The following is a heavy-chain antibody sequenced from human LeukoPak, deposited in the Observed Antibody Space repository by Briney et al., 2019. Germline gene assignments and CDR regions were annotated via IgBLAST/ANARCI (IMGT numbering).Heavy chain of an antibody. CDR3: AREAHYYDSSGYFDY. D-gene: IGHD3-22*01. V-gene: IGHV3-53*01. J-gene: IGHJ4*02. Sequence: GGSLRLSCAASGFTVSSNYMSWVRQAPGKGLEWVSVIYSGGSTYYADSVKGRFTISRDNSKNTLYLQMNSLRAEDTAVYYCAREAHYYDSSGYFDYWGQGTLVSVSS. CDR2: IYSGGST. CDR1: GFTVSSNY.